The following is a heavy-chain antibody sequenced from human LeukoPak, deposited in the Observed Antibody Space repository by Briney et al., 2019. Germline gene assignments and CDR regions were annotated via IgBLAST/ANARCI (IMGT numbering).Heavy chain of an antibody. D-gene: IGHD3-9*01. CDR1: GYTFTSYD. J-gene: IGHJ4*02. CDR3: ARARYYDILTGLYYFDY. V-gene: IGHV1-8*01. Sequence: ASVKVSFEASGYTFTSYDINWVRQATGQGLEWMGGMNTNCGNTDYAQKFQGRDTMTRNTSISTAYMELSSLRSEDTAVYYCARARYYDILTGLYYFDYWGQGTLVTVSS. CDR2: MNTNCGNT.